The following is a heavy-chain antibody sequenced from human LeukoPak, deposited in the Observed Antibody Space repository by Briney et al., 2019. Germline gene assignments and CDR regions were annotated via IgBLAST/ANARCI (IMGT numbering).Heavy chain of an antibody. CDR2: IRYDGSNK. Sequence: GGSLRLSCAASGFTFSSYGMHWVRQAPGKGLEWVAFIRYDGSNKYYADSVKGRFTISRDNSKNTLYLQMNSLRAEDTAVYYCAKDPTGSGSYPSPFDYWGQGTMVTVSS. J-gene: IGHJ3*01. CDR1: GFTFSSYG. V-gene: IGHV3-30*02. CDR3: AKDPTGSGSYPSPFDY. D-gene: IGHD3-10*01.